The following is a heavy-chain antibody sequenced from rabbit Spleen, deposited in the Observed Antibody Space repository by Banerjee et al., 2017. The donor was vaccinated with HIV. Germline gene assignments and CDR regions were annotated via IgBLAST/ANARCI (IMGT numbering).Heavy chain of an antibody. Sequence: QSLEESGRGLVQPEGSLALTCKASGFSFSSSDYICWVRQAPGKGLEWISCIAGSSSGFTYSATWAKGRFTISKTSSTTVTLQMTSLTAADTATYFCARDTGSSFSSYGMDLWAQAPWSPS. D-gene: IGHD8-1*01. CDR2: IAGSSSGFT. CDR3: ARDTGSSFSSYGMDL. J-gene: IGHJ6*01. V-gene: IGHV1S40*01. CDR1: GFSFSSSDY.